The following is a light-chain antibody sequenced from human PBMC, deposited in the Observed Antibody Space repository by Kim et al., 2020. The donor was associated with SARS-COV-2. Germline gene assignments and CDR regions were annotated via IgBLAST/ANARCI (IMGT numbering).Light chain of an antibody. J-gene: IGLJ3*02. CDR3: SSYAGTDNLL. V-gene: IGLV2-8*01. CDR2: EVT. CDR1: SSDVGGYNY. Sequence: QSALTQPPSASGSPGQSVTISCTGTSSDVGGYNYVSWYQQHTGKAPKLIIYEVTKRPSGVPDRFSGSKSGNTASLTVSGLQAEDEADYYCSSYAGTDNLLFGGGTQLTVL.